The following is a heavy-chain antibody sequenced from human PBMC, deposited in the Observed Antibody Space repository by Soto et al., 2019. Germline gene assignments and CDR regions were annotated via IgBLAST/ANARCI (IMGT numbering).Heavy chain of an antibody. CDR2: IYYSGST. J-gene: IGHJ2*01. Sequence: QVQLQESGPGLVKPSQTLSLTCTVSGGSISSGGYYWSWIRQHPGKGLEWIGYIYYSGSTYYNPSLKSPVTISVDTSKNQFSLKLSSVTAADTAVYYCARFEGAGLFYWYFDLWGRGTLVTVSS. V-gene: IGHV4-31*01. CDR1: GGSISSGGYY. D-gene: IGHD3-16*01. CDR3: ARFEGAGLFYWYFDL.